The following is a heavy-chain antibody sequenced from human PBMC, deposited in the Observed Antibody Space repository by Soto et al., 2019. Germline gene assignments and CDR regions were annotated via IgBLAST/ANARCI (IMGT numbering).Heavy chain of an antibody. J-gene: IGHJ5*02. CDR1: GFTFSSYS. D-gene: IGHD3-22*01. CDR2: ISSSSSYI. Sequence: VGSLRLSCAASGFTFSSYSMNWFRQAPVNGLEWVSSISSSSSYIYYADSVKGRFTISRDNAKNSLYLQMNSLRAEDTAVYYCAYPYDSSGYSLWFDPWGQGTLVTVSS. CDR3: AYPYDSSGYSLWFDP. V-gene: IGHV3-21*01.